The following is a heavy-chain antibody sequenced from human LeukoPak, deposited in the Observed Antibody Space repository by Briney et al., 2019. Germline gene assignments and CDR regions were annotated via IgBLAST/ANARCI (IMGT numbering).Heavy chain of an antibody. J-gene: IGHJ4*02. D-gene: IGHD6-19*01. CDR2: FDPEDGET. V-gene: IGHV1-24*01. CDR3: ATGLIAVIAVAGTTRDDY. Sequence: WASVKVSCKVSGYTLTELSMHWVRQAPGKGLEWMGGFDPEDGETIYAQKFQGRVTMTEDTSTGTAYMELSSLRSEDTAVYYCATGLIAVIAVAGTTRDDYWGQGTLVTVSS. CDR1: GYTLTELS.